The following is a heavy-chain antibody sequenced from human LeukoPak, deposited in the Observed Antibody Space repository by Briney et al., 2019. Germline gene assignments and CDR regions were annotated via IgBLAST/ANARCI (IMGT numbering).Heavy chain of an antibody. CDR2: IYSGGGA. V-gene: IGHV3-66*02. CDR3: ARGSSLAAAARGFDY. CDR1: GFTVSTYY. J-gene: IGHJ4*02. Sequence: GGSLRLSCAASGFTVSTYYMGWVRQAPGKGLDWVSVIYSGGGAYYAESVKDRFTIFRDTSKNTLYLQMNSLRPEDTAVYYCARGSSLAAAARGFDYWGQGTLVTVSS. D-gene: IGHD6-25*01.